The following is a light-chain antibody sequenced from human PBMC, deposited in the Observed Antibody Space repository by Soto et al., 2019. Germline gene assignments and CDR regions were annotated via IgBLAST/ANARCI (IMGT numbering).Light chain of an antibody. CDR1: QSISIW. J-gene: IGKJ4*01. V-gene: IGKV1-5*03. CDR2: MAS. CDR3: QHYGSYLT. Sequence: DIPMTQSPSTLSASVGDRVTITCRASQSISIWLAWYQQKPGKAPNLLIYMASSLESGVPSRFSGSGSGTEFTLTISSLQPDDFATYFCQHYGSYLTFGGGTKVEIK.